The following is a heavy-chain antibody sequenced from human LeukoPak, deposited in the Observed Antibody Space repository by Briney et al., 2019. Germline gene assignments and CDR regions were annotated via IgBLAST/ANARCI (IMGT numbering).Heavy chain of an antibody. J-gene: IGHJ4*02. CDR1: GGSISSSSYY. V-gene: IGHV4-39*01. Sequence: PSETLSLTCTVSGGSISSSSYYWGWIRQPPGKGLEWIGSIYYSGSTYYNPSLKSRVTISVDTSKNQFSLKLSSATAADTAVYYCARQAPYGDYWGQGTLVTVSS. D-gene: IGHD3-16*01. CDR2: IYYSGST. CDR3: ARQAPYGDY.